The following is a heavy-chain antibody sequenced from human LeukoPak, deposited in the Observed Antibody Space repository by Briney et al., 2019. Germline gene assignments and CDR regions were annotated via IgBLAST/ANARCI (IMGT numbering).Heavy chain of an antibody. CDR2: ISGSGGST. J-gene: IGHJ4*02. CDR1: GFTFSSYA. CDR3: AKGVMRSDFWRGYFDY. Sequence: GGSRRLSCAASGFTFSSYAMSWVRQAPGKGLEWVSAISGSGGSTYYADSVKGRFTISRDNSKNTLYLQMNSLRAEDTAVYYCAKGVMRSDFWRGYFDYWGQGTLVTVSS. D-gene: IGHD3-3*01. V-gene: IGHV3-23*01.